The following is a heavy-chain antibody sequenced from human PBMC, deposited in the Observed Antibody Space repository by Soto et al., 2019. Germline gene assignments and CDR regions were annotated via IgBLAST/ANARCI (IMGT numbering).Heavy chain of an antibody. CDR1: GFTFSSYS. V-gene: IGHV3-21*01. CDR2: ISSSSSYI. J-gene: IGHJ5*02. CDR3: ARHPVSSSSDP. Sequence: GGSLRLSCAASGFTFSSYSMDWVRQAPGKGLEWVSSISSSSSYIYYADSVKGRFTISRDNAKNSLYLQMNSLRAEDTAVYYCARHPVSSSSDPWGQGTLVTVSS. D-gene: IGHD6-6*01.